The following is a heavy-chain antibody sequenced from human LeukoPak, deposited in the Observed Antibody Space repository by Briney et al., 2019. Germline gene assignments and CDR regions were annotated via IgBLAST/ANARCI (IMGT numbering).Heavy chain of an antibody. CDR3: AREDIVVVPAASTYYYGMDV. J-gene: IGHJ6*02. CDR1: GYTFTSYG. Sequence: ASVKVSCKASGYTFTSYGISWVRQAPGQGLEWMGWISAYNGNTNYAQKLQGRVTMTTDTSTSTAYMELRSLRSDDTAVYYSAREDIVVVPAASTYYYGMDVWGQGTTVTVSS. V-gene: IGHV1-18*01. D-gene: IGHD2-2*01. CDR2: ISAYNGNT.